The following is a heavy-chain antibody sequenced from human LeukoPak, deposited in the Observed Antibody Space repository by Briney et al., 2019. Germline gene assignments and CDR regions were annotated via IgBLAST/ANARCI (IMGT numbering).Heavy chain of an antibody. V-gene: IGHV3-64D*06. CDR2: ISSNGGST. D-gene: IGHD5-12*01. CDR3: ARHIGYDFDY. CDR1: GFTFSSYA. J-gene: IGHJ4*02. Sequence: PGGSLRLSCLASGFTFSSYAMHWVRQAPGKGLEYVSAISSNGGSTYYADSVKGRVTISRDNSKNTLYLQMSSLRAEDTAVYYCARHIGYDFDYWGQGTLVTVSS.